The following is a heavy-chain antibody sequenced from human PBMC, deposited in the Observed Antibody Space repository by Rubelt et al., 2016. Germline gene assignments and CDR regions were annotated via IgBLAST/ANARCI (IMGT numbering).Heavy chain of an antibody. CDR2: ISSTTTST. Sequence: EVQLVESGGGLVQPGGSLRLSCAASGFTFNTHSMHWVRQAPGKGLEWVSSISSTTTSTYYADSVKGRFTISRDNAKNSRYLQMNSLRAEDTAVYYCAKATWESWGQGTLVTVSS. D-gene: IGHD1-26*01. CDR3: AKATWES. V-gene: IGHV3-48*01. J-gene: IGHJ4*02. CDR1: GFTFNTHS.